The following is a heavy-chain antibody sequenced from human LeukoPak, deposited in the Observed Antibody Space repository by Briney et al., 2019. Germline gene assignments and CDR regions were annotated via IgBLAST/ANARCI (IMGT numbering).Heavy chain of an antibody. D-gene: IGHD4-11*01. CDR2: TVPIFGTA. CDR3: ARDSMATTEREFYYYMDV. V-gene: IGHV1-69*05. Sequence: SVKVSCKASGGTFSSYAISWVRQAPGQGLEWMGGTVPIFGTANYAQKFQGRVTITTDESTSTAYMELSSLRSEDTAVYYCARDSMATTEREFYYYMDVWGKGTTVTVSS. J-gene: IGHJ6*03. CDR1: GGTFSSYA.